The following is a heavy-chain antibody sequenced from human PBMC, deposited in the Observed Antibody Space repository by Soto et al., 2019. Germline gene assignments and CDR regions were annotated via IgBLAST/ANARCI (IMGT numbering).Heavy chain of an antibody. CDR2: IYYSGST. J-gene: IGHJ4*02. CDR1: GGSISSGDYY. D-gene: IGHD3-22*01. V-gene: IGHV4-30-4*01. Sequence: SETLSLTCTVSGGSISSGDYYWSWIRQPPGKGLEWIGYIYYSGSTYYNPSLKSRVTISVDASKNQFSLKLSSVTAADTAVYYCARSYDSSGYYTDYWGQGTLVTVSS. CDR3: ARSYDSSGYYTDY.